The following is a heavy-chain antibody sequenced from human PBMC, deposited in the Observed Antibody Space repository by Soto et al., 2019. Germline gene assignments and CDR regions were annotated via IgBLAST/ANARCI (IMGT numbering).Heavy chain of an antibody. J-gene: IGHJ6*02. CDR1: GFTFSSYG. V-gene: IGHV3-33*01. CDR2: IWYDGSNK. Sequence: GGSLRLSCAASGFTFSSYGMHWVRQAPGKGLEWVAVIWYDGSNKYYADSVKGRFTISRDNSKNTLYLQMNSLRAEDTAVYYCARDPNYDFWSGYYNYYYYGMDVWGQGTTVTVSS. CDR3: ARDPNYDFWSGYYNYYYYGMDV. D-gene: IGHD3-3*01.